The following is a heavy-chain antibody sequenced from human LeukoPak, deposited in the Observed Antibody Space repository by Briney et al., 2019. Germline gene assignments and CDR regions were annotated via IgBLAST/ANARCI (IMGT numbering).Heavy chain of an antibody. CDR1: GGSISNYY. J-gene: IGHJ4*02. D-gene: IGHD1-26*01. Sequence: SETLSLTCTVSGGSISNYYWSWIRQPPGKGLEWIGYIHYSGSTNYNPSLKSRVTISLDTSKNQFSLKLSSVTAADTAVYYCARQRGTGEGATIVFDYWGQGTLVTVSS. CDR3: ARQRGTGEGATIVFDY. CDR2: IHYSGST. V-gene: IGHV4-59*08.